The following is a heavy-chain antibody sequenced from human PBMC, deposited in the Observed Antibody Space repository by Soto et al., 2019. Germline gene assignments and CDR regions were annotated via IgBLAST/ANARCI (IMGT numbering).Heavy chain of an antibody. CDR3: ARDQGVVVTADSWFDP. V-gene: IGHV4-4*07. J-gene: IGHJ5*02. CDR2: IFSSGST. Sequence: SETLSLTCTVSGGSITDYSWVWIRQPAGKGLEWIGRIFSSGSTNYNPSLKGRITMSLDTSKNQFSLKLNSATATDTAVYFCARDQGVVVTADSWFDPWGQGILVTVSS. D-gene: IGHD2-21*02. CDR1: GGSITDYS.